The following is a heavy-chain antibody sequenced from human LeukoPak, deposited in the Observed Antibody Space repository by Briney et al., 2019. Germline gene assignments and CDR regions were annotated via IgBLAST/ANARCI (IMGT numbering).Heavy chain of an antibody. D-gene: IGHD2-15*01. V-gene: IGHV3-48*01. Sequence: PGGSLRLSCAASGFTFSSYSMNWVRQAPGKGLEWVSYISSSSTICYADSVKGRFTISRDNAKNSLYLQMNSLRAEDTAVYYCARGAVAGDLDYWGQGTLVTVSS. CDR1: GFTFSSYS. CDR3: ARGAVAGDLDY. CDR2: ISSSSTI. J-gene: IGHJ4*02.